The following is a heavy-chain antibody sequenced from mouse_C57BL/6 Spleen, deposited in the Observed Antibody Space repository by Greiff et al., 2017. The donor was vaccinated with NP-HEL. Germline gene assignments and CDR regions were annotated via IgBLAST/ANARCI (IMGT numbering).Heavy chain of an antibody. D-gene: IGHD2-1*01. V-gene: IGHV3-6*01. CDR2: ISYDGSN. J-gene: IGHJ3*01. CDR3: AREGNQAWFAY. CDR1: GYSITSGYY. Sequence: EVKLQESGPGLVKPSQSLSLTCSVTGYSITSGYYWNWIRQFPGNKLEWMGYISYDGSNNYNPSLKNRISITRDTSKNQFFLKLNSVTTEDTATYYCAREGNQAWFAYWGQGTLVTVSA.